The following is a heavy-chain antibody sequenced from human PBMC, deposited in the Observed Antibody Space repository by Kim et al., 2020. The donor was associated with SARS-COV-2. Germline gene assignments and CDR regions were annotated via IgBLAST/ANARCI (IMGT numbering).Heavy chain of an antibody. CDR3: AIEGGGGYAAFDI. J-gene: IGHJ3*02. Sequence: GGSLRLSCAASGFTFSSYAMHWVRQAPGKGLEWVAVISYDGSNKYYADSVKGRFTISRDNSKNTLYLQMNSLRAEDTAVYYCAIEGGGGYAAFDIWGQGASVTVSS. D-gene: IGHD6-19*01. CDR2: ISYDGSNK. CDR1: GFTFSSYA. V-gene: IGHV3-30-3*01.